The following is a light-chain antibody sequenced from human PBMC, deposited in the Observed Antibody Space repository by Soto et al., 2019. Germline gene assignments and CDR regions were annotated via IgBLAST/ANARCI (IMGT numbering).Light chain of an antibody. J-gene: IGKJ5*01. CDR1: QSVSSY. V-gene: IGKV3-11*01. CDR2: GVS. CDR3: QQRSDWPSIT. Sequence: EIVLTQSPATLSLSPGERATLSCRASQSVSSYLAWYQQKPGQAPRLLIYGVSNRATGIPVRFSGSGSGTDFTLTISSLESEDFAVYYCQQRSDWPSITFGQGTRLEIK.